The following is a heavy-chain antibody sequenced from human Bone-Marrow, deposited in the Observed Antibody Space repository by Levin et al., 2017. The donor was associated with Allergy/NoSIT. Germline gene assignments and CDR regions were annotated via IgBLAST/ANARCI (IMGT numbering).Heavy chain of an antibody. V-gene: IGHV3-43*01. CDR2: ITWDGGRR. J-gene: IGHJ4*02. Sequence: PGGSLRLSCAASGFKFDDHTIHWVRQPPGEGLEWVSLITWDGGRRLYADSVKGRFTISRDNSRNSLHLQMNTLSSEDSALYYCVRGSGETTSFDYWGQGSLVTVSS. CDR1: GFKFDDHT. D-gene: IGHD4-17*01. CDR3: VRGSGETTSFDY.